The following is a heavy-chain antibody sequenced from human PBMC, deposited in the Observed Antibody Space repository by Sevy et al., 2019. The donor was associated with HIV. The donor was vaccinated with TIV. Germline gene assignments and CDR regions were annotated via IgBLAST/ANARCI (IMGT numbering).Heavy chain of an antibody. J-gene: IGHJ4*02. CDR3: ASRGGIGYFDY. CDR2: IYYSGST. Sequence: SETLSLTCTVSGGSISSSSYYWGWIRQPPGKGLEWIGGIYYSGSTYYNPSLKSRVTISVDTSKNQFSLKLSSVTAADTAVYYCASRGGIGYFDYWGQGTLVTVSS. D-gene: IGHD3-16*01. V-gene: IGHV4-39*01. CDR1: GGSISSSSYY.